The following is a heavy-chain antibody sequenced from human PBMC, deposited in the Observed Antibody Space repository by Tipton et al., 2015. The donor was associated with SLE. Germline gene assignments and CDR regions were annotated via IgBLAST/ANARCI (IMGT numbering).Heavy chain of an antibody. D-gene: IGHD3-3*01. CDR2: IYYSGRS. V-gene: IGHV4-31*03. CDR3: ARDLGVVMEGWFDP. J-gene: IGHJ5*02. CDR1: GASISSGDSY. Sequence: TMSLTCTVSGASISSGDSYWSWIRQHPGKGLEWIGHIYYSGRSTYNPSLKSRVTMSMGTSKNQFSLELRSVTAADTAVYYCARDLGVVMEGWFDPWGQGTLVTVSS.